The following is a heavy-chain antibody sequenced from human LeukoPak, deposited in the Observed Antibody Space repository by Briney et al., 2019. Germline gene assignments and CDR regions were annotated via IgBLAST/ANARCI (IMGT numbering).Heavy chain of an antibody. CDR1: GLTFSIHW. CDR3: VGGDY. J-gene: IGHJ4*02. V-gene: IGHV3-7*01. CDR2: INQDGSDK. Sequence: HPGGSLRLSCAASGLTFSIHWMNWVRQAPGKGLECVANINQDGSDKYYVDSVKGRFTISRDNTKNSLYLQMNSLRAEDTAVYYCVGGDYWGQGTLVTVSS.